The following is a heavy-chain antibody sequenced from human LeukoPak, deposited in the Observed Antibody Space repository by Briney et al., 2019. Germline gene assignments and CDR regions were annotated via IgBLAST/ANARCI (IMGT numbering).Heavy chain of an antibody. CDR2: IRYHGSNK. CDR1: AFRFSSYG. V-gene: IGHV3-30*02. J-gene: IGHJ4*02. Sequence: GGSLRLTCAASAFRFSSYGMHWVRQAPGKGLEWVSFIRYHGSNKYYADSVKGRFTISRDDAKNSLYLRMSSLRVEDTAVYYCAGARGRGFFPPDNWGQGTLVTVSS. CDR3: AGARGRGFFPPDN. D-gene: IGHD3-10*01.